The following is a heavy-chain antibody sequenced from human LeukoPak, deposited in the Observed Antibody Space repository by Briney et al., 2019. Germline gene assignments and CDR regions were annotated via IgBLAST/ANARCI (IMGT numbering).Heavy chain of an antibody. D-gene: IGHD3-10*01. CDR3: ARIRSSSIYYGSGRGFDY. J-gene: IGHJ4*02. Sequence: PSETLFLTCAVYGGSFSGYYWSWIRQPPGKGLEWIGEINHSGSTNYSPSLKSRVTISVDTSKNQFSLKLSSVTAADTAVYYCARIRSSSIYYGSGRGFDYWGQGTLVTVSS. CDR1: GGSFSGYY. V-gene: IGHV4-34*01. CDR2: INHSGST.